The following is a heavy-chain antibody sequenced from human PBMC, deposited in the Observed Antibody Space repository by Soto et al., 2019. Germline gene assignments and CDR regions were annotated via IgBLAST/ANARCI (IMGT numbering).Heavy chain of an antibody. V-gene: IGHV4-61*01. D-gene: IGHD3-3*01. J-gene: IGHJ6*02. CDR1: GGSISSGSYY. CDR3: ARDRFVESGYYLNGMDV. CDR2: IYYSGST. Sequence: KPSETLSLTCTVSGGSISSGSYYWSWIRQLPGKGLEWIGYIYYSGSTNYNPSLKSRVTISVDTSKNQFSLKLSSVTAADTAVYYCARDRFVESGYYLNGMDVWGQGTTVTVSS.